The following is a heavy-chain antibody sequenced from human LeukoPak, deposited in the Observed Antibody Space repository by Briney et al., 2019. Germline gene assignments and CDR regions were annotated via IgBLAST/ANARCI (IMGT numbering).Heavy chain of an antibody. D-gene: IGHD2-8*01. CDR3: ARGWRTNGVWLDY. CDR1: GFTFSSYG. J-gene: IGHJ4*02. V-gene: IGHV3-33*01. Sequence: GGSLRLSCAASGFTFSSYGMHWVRQAPNKGLEWLAVIWYDGSTKYYADSVKGRFTVSRDNSKNTLYLQMDSLRAEDMAVYYCARGWRTNGVWLDYWGQGTLVTVSS. CDR2: IWYDGSTK.